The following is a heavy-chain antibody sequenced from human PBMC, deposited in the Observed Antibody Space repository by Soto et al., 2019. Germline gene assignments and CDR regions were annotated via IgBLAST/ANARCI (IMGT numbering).Heavy chain of an antibody. CDR3: ENYSGWAPFDP. D-gene: IGHD6-19*01. CDR1: GFTFSSYA. V-gene: IGHV3-23*01. J-gene: IGHJ5*02. Sequence: EVPLLESGGGLVQPGGSLRLSCAASGFTFSSYAMSWVRQAPGKGLEWVSAISGRGGSTYYADSVKGRFTISRDNSKNTLYLQMNSLRAEDTAVYYCENYSGWAPFDPWGQGTLVTVSS. CDR2: ISGRGGST.